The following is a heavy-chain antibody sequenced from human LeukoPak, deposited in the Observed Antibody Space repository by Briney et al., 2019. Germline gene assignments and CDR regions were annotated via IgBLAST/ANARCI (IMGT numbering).Heavy chain of an antibody. J-gene: IGHJ4*02. D-gene: IGHD4-17*01. CDR1: GYTFSSGYY. CDR3: ARCGAAVTTHFSH. V-gene: IGHV1-2*02. CDR2: INPNNGDT. Sequence: ASVKVSCKASGYTFSSGYYLHWVRQAPGQGLEWMGWINPNNGDTNYAQKFQGRVTMTTDTSTSTAYLELRSLRSEDTAVYYCARCGAAVTTHFSHWGQGTLVTVSS.